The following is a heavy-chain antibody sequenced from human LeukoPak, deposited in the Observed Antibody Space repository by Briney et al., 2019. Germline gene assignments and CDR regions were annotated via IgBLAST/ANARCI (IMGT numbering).Heavy chain of an antibody. D-gene: IGHD3-3*01. CDR1: GYTFTGYY. J-gene: IGHJ5*02. V-gene: IGHV1-2*02. Sequence: GPVKVSCKASGYTFTGYYMHWVRQAPGQGLEWMGWINPNSGGTNYAQKFQGRVTMTRDTSISTAYMELSRLRSDDTAVHYCASGGSSDDFWSGYDNWFDPWGQGTLVTVSS. CDR2: INPNSGGT. CDR3: ASGGSSDDFWSGYDNWFDP.